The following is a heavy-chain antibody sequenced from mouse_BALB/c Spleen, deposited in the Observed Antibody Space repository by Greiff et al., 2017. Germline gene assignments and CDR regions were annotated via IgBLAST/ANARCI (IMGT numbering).Heavy chain of an antibody. CDR2: ISSGSSTI. J-gene: IGHJ3*01. CDR1: RFTFSSFG. D-gene: IGHD2-14*01. CDR3: AGYYRYAWFAY. V-gene: IGHV5-17*02. Sequence: EVMLVESGGGLVQPGGSRKLSCAASRFTFSSFGMHWVRQAPEKGLEWVAYISSGSSTIYYADTVKGRFTISRDNPKNTLFLQMTSLRSEDTAMYYCAGYYRYAWFAYWGQGTLVTVSA.